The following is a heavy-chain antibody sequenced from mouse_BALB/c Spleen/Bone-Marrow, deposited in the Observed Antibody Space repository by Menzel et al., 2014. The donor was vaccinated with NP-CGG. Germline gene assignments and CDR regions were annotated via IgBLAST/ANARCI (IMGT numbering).Heavy chain of an antibody. Sequence: EVKPMESGAELVKPGASVKLSCAASGFNIKDTYMHWVKRRPEQGLEWIGRIDPANGNTKYDPKFQGKATITADTSSNTAYLQLSSLTSEDTAVYYCASYYYGSSRFAYWGQGTLVTVSA. CDR3: ASYYYGSSRFAY. J-gene: IGHJ3*01. CDR1: GFNIKDTY. V-gene: IGHV14-3*02. D-gene: IGHD1-1*01. CDR2: IDPANGNT.